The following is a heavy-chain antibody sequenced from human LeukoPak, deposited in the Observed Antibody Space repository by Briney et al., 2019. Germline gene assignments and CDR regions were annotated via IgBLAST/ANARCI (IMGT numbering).Heavy chain of an antibody. Sequence: SETLSPTCTVSGGSISSYYWSWIRQPPGKGLEWIAFIYHSGRTSYNPSLKSRVTISVDTSKNQFSLDLTSVTAADTAMYYCARHKAGSGCFDCWGQGTLVTVSS. V-gene: IGHV4-59*08. CDR1: GGSISSYY. CDR2: IYHSGRT. CDR3: ARHKAGSGCFDC. J-gene: IGHJ4*02. D-gene: IGHD6-19*01.